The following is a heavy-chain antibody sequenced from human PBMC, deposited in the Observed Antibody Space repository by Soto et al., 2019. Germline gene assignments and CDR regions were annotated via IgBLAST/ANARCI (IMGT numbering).Heavy chain of an antibody. CDR2: IYYSGST. V-gene: IGHV4-30-4*01. CDR1: GGSISSGDYY. Sequence: QVQLQESGPGLVKPSQTLSLTCTVSGGSISSGDYYWSWIRQPPGKGLEWIGYIYYSGSTYYNPSLKSRVTTSVDTSKNQFSLKLSSVTAADTAVYCCAREGDYGGNFRFYAFDIWGQGTMVTVSS. CDR3: AREGDYGGNFRFYAFDI. D-gene: IGHD4-17*01. J-gene: IGHJ3*02.